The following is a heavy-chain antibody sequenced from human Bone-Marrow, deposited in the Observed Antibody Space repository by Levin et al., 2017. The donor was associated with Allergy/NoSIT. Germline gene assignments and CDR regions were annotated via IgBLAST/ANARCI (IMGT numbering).Heavy chain of an antibody. V-gene: IGHV4-38-2*02. CDR2: IYHSGSA. CDR3: ARVEAGYYGASVGYYYYYMDV. Sequence: SSETLSLTCTISGDSVSSGSYWGWIRQPPGRGLEWIGNIYHSGSANYNPSLKSRVAISVDTSKNQFSLKLTSVTAADTAVYYCARVEAGYYGASVGYYYYYMDVWGKGTTVTVSS. J-gene: IGHJ6*03. D-gene: IGHD4-17*01. CDR1: GDSVSSGSY.